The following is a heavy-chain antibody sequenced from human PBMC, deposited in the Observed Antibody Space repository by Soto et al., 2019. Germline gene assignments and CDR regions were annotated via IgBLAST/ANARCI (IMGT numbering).Heavy chain of an antibody. Sequence: SVKVSCKASGGTFSSYAISWVRQAPGQGLEWMGGIIPIFGTANYAQKFQGRVTITADESTSTAYMELSSLRSEDTAVYYCASVGYCRGGSSYSKGRDVWGKGTTVTVS. J-gene: IGHJ6*04. CDR1: GGTFSSYA. V-gene: IGHV1-69*13. CDR2: IIPIFGTA. D-gene: IGHD2-15*01. CDR3: ASVGYCRGGSSYSKGRDV.